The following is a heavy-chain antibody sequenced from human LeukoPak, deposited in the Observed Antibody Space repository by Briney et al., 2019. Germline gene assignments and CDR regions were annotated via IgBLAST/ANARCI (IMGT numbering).Heavy chain of an antibody. D-gene: IGHD6-19*01. J-gene: IGHJ4*02. CDR3: ARDSSGWYLSGIDY. V-gene: IGHV3-48*02. CDR1: GFTFSSYS. Sequence: PGGSLRLSCAASGFTFSSYSMNWVRQAPGKGLEWVSYISSSSSTIYYADSVKGRFTISRDNTKNSLYLQMNSLRDEDTAVYYCARDSSGWYLSGIDYWGQGTLVTVSS. CDR2: ISSSSSTI.